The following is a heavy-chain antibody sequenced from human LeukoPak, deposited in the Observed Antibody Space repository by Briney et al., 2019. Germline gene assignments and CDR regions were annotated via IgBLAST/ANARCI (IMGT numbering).Heavy chain of an antibody. CDR1: GFTFDDYA. CDR2: ISWNSGSV. D-gene: IGHD6-19*01. Sequence: GGSLRLSCAASGFTFDDYAMHWVRQAPGKGLEWVSGISWNSGSVGYADSVKGRFTISRDNAKNSLYLQMNSLRAEDTALYYCAKDMGPKGSGWYDYWGQGTLVIVSS. J-gene: IGHJ4*02. CDR3: AKDMGPKGSGWYDY. V-gene: IGHV3-9*01.